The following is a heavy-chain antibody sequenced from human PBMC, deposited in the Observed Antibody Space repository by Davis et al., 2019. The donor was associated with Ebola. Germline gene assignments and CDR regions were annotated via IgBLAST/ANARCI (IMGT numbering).Heavy chain of an antibody. CDR1: GVTFTTAW. Sequence: PGGSLRLSCEVSGVTFTTAWLTWVRQAPGKGLEWVGRIKSLRDGWTVNYATAVKGRFIISRDDSQNTLTLQMNSLRTEDSAVYYCATLVALRFPDQWGQGTLVIVSS. D-gene: IGHD3-3*01. J-gene: IGHJ4*02. V-gene: IGHV3-15*01. CDR3: ATLVALRFPDQ. CDR2: IKSLRDGWTV.